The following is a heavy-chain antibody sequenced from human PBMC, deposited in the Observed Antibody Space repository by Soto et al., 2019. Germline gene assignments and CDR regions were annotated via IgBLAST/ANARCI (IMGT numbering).Heavy chain of an antibody. Sequence: GGSLRLSCAAPGFTFSSYRIQRVRQAPGKGLDWVAFISYDGSDKLYADSVKGRFTISRDNSKNTLFLQMNSLRAEDTALYYCARDLQVAIFGVLIRYYGMAVWGQGTTVTVSS. J-gene: IGHJ6*02. CDR3: ARDLQVAIFGVLIRYYGMAV. CDR2: ISYDGSDK. V-gene: IGHV3-30-3*01. CDR1: GFTFSSYR. D-gene: IGHD3-3*01.